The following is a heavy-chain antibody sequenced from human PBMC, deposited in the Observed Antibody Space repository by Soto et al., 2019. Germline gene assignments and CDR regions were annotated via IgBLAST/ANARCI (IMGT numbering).Heavy chain of an antibody. V-gene: IGHV3-9*01. D-gene: IGHD3-22*01. CDR2: ISWNGGSI. CDR1: GFTFDDYA. J-gene: IGHJ6*02. CDR3: AKGDSSGYYPDPYGMDV. Sequence: GGSLRLSCAASGFTFDDYAMHWVRQAPGKGLEWVSGISWNGGSIGYADSVKGRFTISRDNAKNSLYLQMNSLRAEDTALYYCAKGDSSGYYPDPYGMDVWGQGTTVTVSS.